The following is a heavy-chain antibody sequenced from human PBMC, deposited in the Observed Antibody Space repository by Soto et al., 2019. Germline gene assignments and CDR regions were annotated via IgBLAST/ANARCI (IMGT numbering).Heavy chain of an antibody. D-gene: IGHD3-22*01. CDR1: GFTFSSYG. CDR3: ARDDYGSSGYYYVDY. J-gene: IGHJ4*02. V-gene: IGHV3-33*01. Sequence: QVQLVESGGGVVQPGRSLRLSCAASGFTFSSYGMHWVRQAPGKGLEWVAVIWYDGSNKYYADSLKGRFTISRDNSKKTLYLQVNSLRAEDTAVYFCARDDYGSSGYYYVDYWGQGTLVTVSS. CDR2: IWYDGSNK.